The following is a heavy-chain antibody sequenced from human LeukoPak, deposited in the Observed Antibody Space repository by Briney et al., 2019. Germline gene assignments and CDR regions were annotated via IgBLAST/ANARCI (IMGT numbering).Heavy chain of an antibody. D-gene: IGHD6-19*01. CDR2: ISSSGSTI. V-gene: IGHV3-48*01. J-gene: IGHJ4*02. CDR3: ARSILVAGFDY. Sequence: GGSLRLSCAASGFTFSSYNMNWDRQAPGKGLEWVSYISSSGSTIHYEDSAKGRFTISRDNAKNSLYLQMYSLRVEDTAVYYCARSILVAGFDYWGQGTLVTVSS. CDR1: GFTFSSYN.